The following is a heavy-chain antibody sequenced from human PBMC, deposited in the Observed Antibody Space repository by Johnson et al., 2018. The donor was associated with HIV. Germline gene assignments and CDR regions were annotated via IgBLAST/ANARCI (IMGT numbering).Heavy chain of an antibody. Sequence: EVQLVESGGGVVRPGGSLRLSCAAFGFTFDDYGMSWVRQAPEKGLEWVAVISYDGSNKYYADSVKGRFTISRDNAKNSLYLQMNSLRAEDTAVYYCARDTSGEGRAFDIWGQGTMVTVSS. CDR3: ARDTSGEGRAFDI. V-gene: IGHV3-20*04. CDR1: GFTFDDYG. J-gene: IGHJ3*02. CDR2: ISYDGSNK. D-gene: IGHD3-10*01.